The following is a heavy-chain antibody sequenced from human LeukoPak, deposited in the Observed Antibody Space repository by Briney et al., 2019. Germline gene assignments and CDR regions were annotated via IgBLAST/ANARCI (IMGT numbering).Heavy chain of an antibody. V-gene: IGHV4-39*01. CDR3: ARRTDGSGSFFFDF. CDR2: IYYSGNT. J-gene: IGHJ4*02. Sequence: PSETLSLTCTVSGGSITRSSSYWGWIRQPPGKGLEWIGSIYYSGNTYYNPSLKSRVTISVDTSKNQFSLKLSSVTAADTAVYYCARRTDGSGSFFFDFWGQGILVSVSS. CDR1: GGSITRSSSY. D-gene: IGHD3-10*01.